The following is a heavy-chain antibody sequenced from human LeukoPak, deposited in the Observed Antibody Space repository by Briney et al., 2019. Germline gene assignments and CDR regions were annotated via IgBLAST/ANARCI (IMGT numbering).Heavy chain of an antibody. Sequence: TGGPLRLSCAASGFTFNSFGMHWVRQAPGKGLEWVAVISYDGSNKYSADSVKGRFTISRDNSKNTLYLQMNSLRPEDTAVYYCATDHGFHYGAYFDYWGQGTLVTVSS. D-gene: IGHD4-17*01. J-gene: IGHJ4*02. CDR2: ISYDGSNK. CDR1: GFTFNSFG. CDR3: ATDHGFHYGAYFDY. V-gene: IGHV3-30*03.